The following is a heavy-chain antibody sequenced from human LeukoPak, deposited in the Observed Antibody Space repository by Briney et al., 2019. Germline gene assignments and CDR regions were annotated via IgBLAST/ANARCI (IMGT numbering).Heavy chain of an antibody. D-gene: IGHD3-22*01. J-gene: IGHJ4*02. Sequence: ASVKVSCKASGGTFSSYAISWVRQAPGQGLEWMGGIIPIFGTANYAQKFQGRVTITADESTSTAYMELSSLRSEDTAVYYCAIGQTYYYDSSGYYPFDYWGQGTLVTVSS. CDR2: IIPIFGTA. CDR1: GGTFSSYA. CDR3: AIGQTYYYDSSGYYPFDY. V-gene: IGHV1-69*13.